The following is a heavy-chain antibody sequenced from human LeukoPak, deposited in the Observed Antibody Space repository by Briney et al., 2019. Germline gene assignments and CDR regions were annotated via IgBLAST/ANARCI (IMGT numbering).Heavy chain of an antibody. V-gene: IGHV4-59*01. D-gene: IGHD3-22*01. CDR1: GGSISSYY. CDR2: IYSSGST. Sequence: PSQTLCLTCTVSGGSISSYYWSWIRQSPGKGLERIGHIYSSGSTNYSPSLKSRVTISIDTSKNQFSLKLSSVTAADTALYYCARNYDNSGYTAFGYWGRGTLVTVSS. CDR3: ARNYDNSGYTAFGY. J-gene: IGHJ4*02.